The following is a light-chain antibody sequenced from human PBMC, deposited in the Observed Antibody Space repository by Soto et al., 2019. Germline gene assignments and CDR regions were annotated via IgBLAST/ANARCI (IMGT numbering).Light chain of an antibody. CDR1: QGIGDT. Sequence: MTQSPSTLSASVGDRVTITCRASQGIGDTLAWYQHKPGQTPRLLIYDTSTRATGVPARFSGSRSGTKFTLTINSLQSEDFAVYYCHRYNNWPLTVGGGTKVDSK. CDR2: DTS. J-gene: IGKJ4*01. CDR3: HRYNNWPLT. V-gene: IGKV3-15*01.